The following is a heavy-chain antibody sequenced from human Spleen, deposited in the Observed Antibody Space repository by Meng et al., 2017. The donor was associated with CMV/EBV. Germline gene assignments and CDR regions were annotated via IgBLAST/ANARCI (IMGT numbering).Heavy chain of an antibody. V-gene: IGHV6-1*01. D-gene: IGHD1-26*01. Sequence: DRFSSNSPAWNWIRQSPSRGLEWLGRTYYRSKWYNDYAVSVKSRITINPDTSKNQFSLQLNSVTPEDTAVYYCARDDVGARDWFDPWGQGTLVTVSS. CDR1: DRFSSNSPA. CDR2: TYYRSKWYN. J-gene: IGHJ5*02. CDR3: ARDDVGARDWFDP.